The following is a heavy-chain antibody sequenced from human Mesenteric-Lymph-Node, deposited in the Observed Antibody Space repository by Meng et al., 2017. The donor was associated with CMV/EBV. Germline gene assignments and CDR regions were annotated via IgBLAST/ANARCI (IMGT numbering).Heavy chain of an antibody. D-gene: IGHD1-26*01. CDR2: IWYDGSNK. Sequence: GESLKISCAASGFTFSSYGMHWVRQAPGKGLEWVAVIWYDGSNKYYADSVKGRFTISRDNSKNTLYLQMNSLRAEDTAVYYCARLKVVGATRGADYWGQGTLVTVSS. J-gene: IGHJ4*02. V-gene: IGHV3-33*01. CDR3: ARLKVVGATRGADY. CDR1: GFTFSSYG.